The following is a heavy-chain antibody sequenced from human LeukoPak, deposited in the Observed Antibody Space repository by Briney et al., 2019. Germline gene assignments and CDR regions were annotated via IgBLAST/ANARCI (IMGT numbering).Heavy chain of an antibody. J-gene: IGHJ6*03. D-gene: IGHD3-3*01. CDR2: IIPIFGTA. CDR1: GATFSSYA. V-gene: IGHV1-69*13. Sequence: SVKVSCTASGATFSSYAISWVRQAPGQGLGWMGGIIPIFGTANYAQNFQGRVTITADESTSTAYMELSSLRSEDTAVYYCARQPLTIFGVVINDYYMDVWGKGTTVTVSS. CDR3: ARQPLTIFGVVINDYYMDV.